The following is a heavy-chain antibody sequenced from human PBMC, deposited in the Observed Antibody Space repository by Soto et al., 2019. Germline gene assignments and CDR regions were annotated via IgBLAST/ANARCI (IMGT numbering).Heavy chain of an antibody. CDR2: ISGSGDST. V-gene: IGHV3-23*01. Sequence: EVQLLESGGGLVQPGGSLRLSCAASGFTFSSYAMSWVRQAPGKGLEWVSVISGSGDSTYYADSVRGRFTSSRDNTKNTLYLQMNSLRAEDTAVYYWAKDRDGAAAGPTKFYGMDVWGQGTTVTVSS. J-gene: IGHJ6*02. CDR1: GFTFSSYA. CDR3: AKDRDGAAAGPTKFYGMDV. D-gene: IGHD6-13*01.